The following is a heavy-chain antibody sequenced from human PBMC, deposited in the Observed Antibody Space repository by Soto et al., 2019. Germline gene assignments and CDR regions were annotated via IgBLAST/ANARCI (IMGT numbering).Heavy chain of an antibody. D-gene: IGHD1-1*01. CDR3: ATQEQTGNDVVY. V-gene: IGHV4-39*01. Sequence: QLQLQESGPGVVRPSETLSLSCSVSGDSISSSYYYWGWIRQPPGKGLEWIATIYYSGNTYYNPSIKSRVTMSVDTSKNQFALKLISVTAADTAVYYCATQEQTGNDVVYWCQGALVTVSS. J-gene: IGHJ4*02. CDR2: IYYSGNT. CDR1: GDSISSSYYY.